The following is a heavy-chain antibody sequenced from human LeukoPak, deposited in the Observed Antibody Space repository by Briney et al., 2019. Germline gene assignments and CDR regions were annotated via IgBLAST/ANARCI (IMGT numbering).Heavy chain of an antibody. CDR2: ISGSGGST. CDR3: AKIRGVGELLPFDY. D-gene: IGHD3-10*01. Sequence: GGSLRLSCAASGFTFSSYAMSWVRQAPGKGLEWVSAISGSGGSTYYADSVKGRFTISRDNSKNTLYLQLNSLRAEDTAVYYCAKIRGVGELLPFDYWGQGTLVTVSS. J-gene: IGHJ4*02. V-gene: IGHV3-23*01. CDR1: GFTFSSYA.